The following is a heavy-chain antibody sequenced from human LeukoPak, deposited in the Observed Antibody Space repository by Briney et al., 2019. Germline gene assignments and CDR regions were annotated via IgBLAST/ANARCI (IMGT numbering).Heavy chain of an antibody. V-gene: IGHV3-11*01. D-gene: IGHD3-10*01. J-gene: IGHJ4*02. CDR3: ARALTMVRGVISYFDY. CDR1: GFTFSDYY. CDR2: ISSSGSTI. Sequence: GGSLRLSCAASGFTFSDYYMSWIRQAAGKGLAWVAYISSSGSTIYYADSVKGRFTISRDNAKNSLYLQMNSLRAEDTAVYYCARALTMVRGVISYFDYWGQGTLVTVSS.